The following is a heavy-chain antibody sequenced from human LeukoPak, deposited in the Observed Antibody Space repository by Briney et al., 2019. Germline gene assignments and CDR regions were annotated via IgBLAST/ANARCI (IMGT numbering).Heavy chain of an antibody. CDR3: ARGRITIFGVVIISSRFDY. D-gene: IGHD3-3*01. CDR2: IYHSGST. Sequence: SETLSLTCTVSGYSISSGYYWGWIRQPPGKGLEWIGSIYHSGSTNYNPSLKSRVTISVDTSKNQFSLKLSSVTAADTAVYYCARGRITIFGVVIISSRFDYWGQGTLVTVSS. J-gene: IGHJ4*02. CDR1: GYSISSGYY. V-gene: IGHV4-38-2*02.